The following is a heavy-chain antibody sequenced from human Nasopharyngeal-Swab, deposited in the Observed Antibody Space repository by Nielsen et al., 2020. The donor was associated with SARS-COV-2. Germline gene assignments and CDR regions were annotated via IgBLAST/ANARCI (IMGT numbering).Heavy chain of an antibody. Sequence: AGSLRLSCAASGVTFTNHYMTWVRQAPGKGLEWVGNIKQDGGEKFYVDSVKGRFRVSRDNAQNSVYLQMDRLRVEDTAVYYCAREADLMGYDDAFDIWGRGTVVTVSS. D-gene: IGHD3-16*01. CDR1: GVTFTNHY. CDR3: AREADLMGYDDAFDI. CDR2: IKQDGGEK. J-gene: IGHJ3*02. V-gene: IGHV3-7*04.